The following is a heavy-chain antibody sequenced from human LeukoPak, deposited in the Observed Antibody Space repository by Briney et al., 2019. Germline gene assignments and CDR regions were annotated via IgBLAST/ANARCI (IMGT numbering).Heavy chain of an antibody. CDR2: INSDGSST. J-gene: IGHJ4*02. Sequence: GGSLRLSCAASGFTFSSYWMHWVRQAPGKGLVWVSRINSDGSSTSYADSVKGRFTISRDNSKNTLYLQVNSLRAEDTAVYYCAKDRVAVAETLDYWGQGTLVTVSS. CDR3: AKDRVAVAETLDY. V-gene: IGHV3-74*01. D-gene: IGHD6-19*01. CDR1: GFTFSSYW.